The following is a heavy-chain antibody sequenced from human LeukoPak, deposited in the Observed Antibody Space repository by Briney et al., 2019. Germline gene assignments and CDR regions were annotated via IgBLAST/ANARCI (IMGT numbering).Heavy chain of an antibody. D-gene: IGHD4-17*01. CDR1: GYSISSGYY. CDR2: IYHSGST. V-gene: IGHV4-38-2*02. CDR3: ARDDYGDYVPLGY. Sequence: SETLSLTCTVSGYSISSGYYWGWIRQPPGKGLEWIGSIYHSGSTYYNPSLKSRVTISVDTSKNQFPLKLSSVTAADTAVYYCARDDYGDYVPLGYWGQGTLVTVSS. J-gene: IGHJ4*02.